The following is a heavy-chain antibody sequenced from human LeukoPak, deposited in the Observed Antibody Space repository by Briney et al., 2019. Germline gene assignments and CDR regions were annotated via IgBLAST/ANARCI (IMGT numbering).Heavy chain of an antibody. CDR1: GGSISSSSYY. J-gene: IGHJ4*02. Sequence: SETLSLTCTVSGGSISSSSYYWGWIRQPPGKGLEWIGSIYYSGSTYYNPSLKSRVTISLDTSKNQFSLKLSSVTAADTAVYYCARDSEGGSFTIFDYWGQGTLVTVSS. CDR3: ARDSEGGSFTIFDY. V-gene: IGHV4-39*02. D-gene: IGHD1-26*01. CDR2: IYYSGST.